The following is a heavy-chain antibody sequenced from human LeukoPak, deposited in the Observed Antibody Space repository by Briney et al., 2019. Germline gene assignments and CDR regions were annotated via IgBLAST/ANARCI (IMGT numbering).Heavy chain of an antibody. V-gene: IGHV4-30-4*08. CDR3: ARELRNRMKIDY. Sequence: SQTLSLTCTVSGGSISSGDYYWSWIRQPPGKGLEWIGYIYCSGSTYYNPSLKSRVTISVDTSKNQFSLKLSSVTAADTAVYYCARELRNRMKIDYWGQGTLVTVSS. CDR1: GGSISSGDYY. CDR2: IYCSGST. D-gene: IGHD2-15*01. J-gene: IGHJ4*02.